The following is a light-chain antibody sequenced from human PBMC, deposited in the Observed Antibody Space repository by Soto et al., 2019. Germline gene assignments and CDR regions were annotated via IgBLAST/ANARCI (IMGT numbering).Light chain of an antibody. J-gene: IGLJ2*01. CDR3: QSYDSSLSRSV. CDR2: ANI. CDR1: SSNIGAGYD. Sequence: QSVLTQPPSVSGAPGQRVTISCTGSSSNIGAGYDVHWYQQLPGTAPKLLIYANISRPSGVPDRFSGSKSGTSASVAIAGLQAEDEADYSCQSYDSSLSRSVFGGGTKLTVL. V-gene: IGLV1-40*01.